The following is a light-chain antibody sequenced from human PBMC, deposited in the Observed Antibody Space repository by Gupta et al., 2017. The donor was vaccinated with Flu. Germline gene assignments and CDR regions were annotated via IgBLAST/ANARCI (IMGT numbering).Light chain of an antibody. Sequence: QSALTQSRSVYGSPGQSVTISCTGTSSAVGEYDFVSWYQQHPGKATKLIIFDVTKRPSGVPYRFSVSKSGTTASLTISGLQADDEDDYYCCSDTGFHTNVCGTGTKVTV. V-gene: IGLV2-11*01. CDR1: SSAVGEYDF. CDR3: CSDTGFHTNV. J-gene: IGLJ1*01. CDR2: DVT.